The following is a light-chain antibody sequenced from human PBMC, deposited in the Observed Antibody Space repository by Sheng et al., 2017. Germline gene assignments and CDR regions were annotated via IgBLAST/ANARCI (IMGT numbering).Light chain of an antibody. V-gene: IGKV3D-11*01. CDR2: DGS. J-gene: IGKJ1*01. CDR3: LQHDSYPWT. CDR1: QAVSSS. Sequence: EIVLTQSPATLSLSPGDRATLSCRASQAVSSSLAWYQRKPGQAPRLLIYDGSNRATGIPARFSGSGSGTEFTLTISSLQPEDFATYYCLQHDSYPWTFGQGTKVEVK.